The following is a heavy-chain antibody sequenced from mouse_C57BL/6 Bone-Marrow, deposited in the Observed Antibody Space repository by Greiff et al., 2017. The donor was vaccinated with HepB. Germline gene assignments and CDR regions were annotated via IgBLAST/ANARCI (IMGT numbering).Heavy chain of an antibody. D-gene: IGHD1-1*01. CDR2: IYPGNSDT. V-gene: IGHV1-5*01. J-gene: IGHJ1*03. CDR1: GYTFTSYW. CDR3: TKGDYYGSSPYWYFDV. Sequence: DVQLQESGTVLARPGASVKMSCKTSGYTFTSYWMHWVKQRPGQGLEWIGAIYPGNSDTSYNQKFKGKAKLTAVTSASTAYMELSSLTNEDSAVYYCTKGDYYGSSPYWYFDVWGTGTTVTVSS.